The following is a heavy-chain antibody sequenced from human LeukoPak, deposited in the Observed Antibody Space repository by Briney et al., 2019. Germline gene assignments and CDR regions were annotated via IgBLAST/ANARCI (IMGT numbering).Heavy chain of an antibody. CDR2: IIPIFGIA. Sequence: ASVKVSCKASGGTFSSYAISWVRQAPGQGLEWMGRIIPIFGIANYAQKFQGRVTITADKSTSTAYMELSSLRSEDTAVYYCAFPKPYYYDSSGPETFDYWGQGTLVTVSS. CDR1: GGTFSSYA. D-gene: IGHD3-22*01. CDR3: AFPKPYYYDSSGPETFDY. J-gene: IGHJ4*02. V-gene: IGHV1-69*04.